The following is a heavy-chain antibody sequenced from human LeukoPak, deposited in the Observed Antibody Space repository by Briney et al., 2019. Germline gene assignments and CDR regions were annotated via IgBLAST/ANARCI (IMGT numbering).Heavy chain of an antibody. CDR2: ISSSSSYI. D-gene: IGHD3-16*01. V-gene: IGHV3-21*01. CDR3: ASEQRGGAFDF. J-gene: IGHJ3*01. Sequence: GGSLRLSCAASGFTFSSYSMNWVRQAPGKGLEWVSSISSSSSYIYYADSVKGRFTISRDNAKNSLYLQMNSLRAEDTAVYYCASEQRGGAFDFWGQGTMVTVSS. CDR1: GFTFSSYS.